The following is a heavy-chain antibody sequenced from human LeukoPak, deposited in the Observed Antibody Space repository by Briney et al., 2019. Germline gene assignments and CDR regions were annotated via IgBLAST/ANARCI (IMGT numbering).Heavy chain of an antibody. V-gene: IGHV3-23*01. CDR3: AKRVPYSSSSVYFDS. CDR2: ISDDGRNT. D-gene: IGHD6-6*01. Sequence: PGGSLRLSCVASGFAFSGYGMNWVRQAPGKGLQWISSISDDGRNTYYGGSVKGRFTNSRDNSNNILYLQMNSLRVEDTAVYYCAKRVPYSSSSVYFDSWGQGTLVSVSS. CDR1: GFAFSGYG. J-gene: IGHJ4*02.